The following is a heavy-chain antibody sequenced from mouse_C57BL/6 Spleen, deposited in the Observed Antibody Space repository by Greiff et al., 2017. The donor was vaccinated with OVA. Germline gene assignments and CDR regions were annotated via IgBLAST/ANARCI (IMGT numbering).Heavy chain of an antibody. CDR2: TYPSDSET. Sequence: QVQLQQPGAELVRPGSSVKLSCKASGYTFTSYWMGWVKQRPGQGLEWIGNTYPSDSETHYNQKFKDKATLTVDKSSSTAYMQLSSLTSEDSAVYYCARNRFAYWGQGTLVTVSA. CDR3: ARNRFAY. J-gene: IGHJ3*01. CDR1: GYTFTSYW. V-gene: IGHV1-61*01.